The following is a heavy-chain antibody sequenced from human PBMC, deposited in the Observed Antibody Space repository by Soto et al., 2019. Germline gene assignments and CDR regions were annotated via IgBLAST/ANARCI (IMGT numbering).Heavy chain of an antibody. Sequence: PSETLSLTCTVSGGSISSYYWSWIRQPPGKGLEWVGYIYYSGSTNYNPSLKSRVTISVNTSKNQFYLKLSSVTAADTAVYYCARETYGDYVGYFDPWGQGIQVT. V-gene: IGHV4-59*12. CDR1: GGSISSYY. J-gene: IGHJ5*02. CDR2: IYYSGST. D-gene: IGHD4-17*01. CDR3: ARETYGDYVGYFDP.